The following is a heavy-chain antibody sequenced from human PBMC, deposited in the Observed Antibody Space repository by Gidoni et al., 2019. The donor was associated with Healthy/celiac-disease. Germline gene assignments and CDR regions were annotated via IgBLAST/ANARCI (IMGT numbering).Heavy chain of an antibody. D-gene: IGHD3-3*01. V-gene: IGHV4-31*03. CDR3: ARGWTIFSRPAGWFDP. CDR2: IYYSGST. Sequence: QVQLQESGPGLVKPSQTLSLTCTVPGGSISIVGYYWSWIRQHPGKGLEWIGYIYYSGSTYYNPSLKSRVTISVDTSKNQFSLKLSSVTAADTAVYYCARGWTIFSRPAGWFDPWGQGTLVTVSS. CDR1: GGSISIVGYY. J-gene: IGHJ5*02.